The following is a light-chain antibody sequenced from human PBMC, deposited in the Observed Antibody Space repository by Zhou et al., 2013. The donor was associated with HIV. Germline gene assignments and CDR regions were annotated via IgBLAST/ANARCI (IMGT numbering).Light chain of an antibody. Sequence: DIQMTQSPSTLSASVGDTVTITCRASQSIRKWLAWYQQRPGKAPNLLISLASNLESGVPSRFSGSGSGTEFSLTISGLQPDDFASYYCQQSYSTPYTFGQGTNLEIK. CDR1: QSIRKW. J-gene: IGKJ2*01. CDR2: LAS. V-gene: IGKV1-5*03. CDR3: QQSYSTPYT.